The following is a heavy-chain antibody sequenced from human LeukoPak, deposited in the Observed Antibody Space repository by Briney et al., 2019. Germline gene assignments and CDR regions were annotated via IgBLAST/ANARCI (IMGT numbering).Heavy chain of an antibody. CDR2: VNPNSGGT. J-gene: IGHJ4*02. CDR1: GYTFTGYY. V-gene: IGHV1-2*02. Sequence: GASVKVSCKASGYTFTGYYMHWVRQAPGQGLEWMGWVNPNSGGTNYAQKFQGRVTMTRDTSISTAYMELSRLRSDDTAVYYCARDRPDYDVWSDYYTPTDYFDYWGQGTLVTVSS. D-gene: IGHD3-3*01. CDR3: ARDRPDYDVWSDYYTPTDYFDY.